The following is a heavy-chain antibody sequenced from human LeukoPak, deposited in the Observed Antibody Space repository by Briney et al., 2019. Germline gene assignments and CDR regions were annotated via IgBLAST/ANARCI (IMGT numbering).Heavy chain of an antibody. V-gene: IGHV1-46*01. CDR1: GYTFIHNY. CDR2: INPSGGST. CDR3: ARGAYCSGGTCYSDNYYSYAMDV. J-gene: IGHJ6*02. Sequence: ASVKVSCKASGYTFIHNYIHWVRQAPGQGLEWMAIINPSGGSTSYAQKFQGRVTMTRGTSTSTVYMELNSLRSEDTAVYYCARGAYCSGGTCYSDNYYSYAMDVWGQGTTVTVSS. D-gene: IGHD2-15*01.